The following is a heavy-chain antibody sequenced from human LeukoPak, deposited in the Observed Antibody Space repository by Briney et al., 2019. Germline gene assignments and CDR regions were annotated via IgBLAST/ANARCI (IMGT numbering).Heavy chain of an antibody. CDR2: IYTGGGT. V-gene: IGHV3-53*01. J-gene: IGHJ2*01. Sequence: GSLRLSCAASGFTVSTNYMSWVRQAPGKGLEWVSAIYTGGGTFYADSVKGRFIISRDNSKNTLYLQINSLRAEDTAVFYCARYGSGNNDWYFDLWGRGTLVTVSS. D-gene: IGHD3-10*01. CDR1: GFTVSTNY. CDR3: ARYGSGNNDWYFDL.